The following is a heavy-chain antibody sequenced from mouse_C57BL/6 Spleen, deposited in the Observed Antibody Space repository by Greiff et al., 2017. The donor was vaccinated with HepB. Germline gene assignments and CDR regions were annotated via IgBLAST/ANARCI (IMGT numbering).Heavy chain of an antibody. Sequence: EAMLVESGEGLVKPGGSLKLSCAASGFTFSSYAMSWVRQTPEKRLEWVAYISSGGDYIYYADTVKGRFTISRDNARNTLYLQMSSLKSEDTAMYYCTRDPWDGAWFAYWGQGTLVTVSA. CDR1: GFTFSSYA. CDR3: TRDPWDGAWFAY. V-gene: IGHV5-9-1*02. D-gene: IGHD4-1*01. J-gene: IGHJ3*01. CDR2: ISSGGDYI.